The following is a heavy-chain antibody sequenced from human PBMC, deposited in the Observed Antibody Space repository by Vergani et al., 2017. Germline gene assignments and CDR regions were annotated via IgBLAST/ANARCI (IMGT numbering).Heavy chain of an antibody. Sequence: QVKLEESGGGVVQPGRSLRLSCAASGFSFGNYAMHWVRQAPGKGLEWVGVISYDGTEKKYADSVNGRFTISRDNSKKMMSLQMNSLRVEDTAVYYCARGGKGIIMEVHSTHLWGQGTQVSVS. CDR2: ISYDGTEK. CDR1: GFSFGNYA. CDR3: ARGGKGIIMEVHSTHL. V-gene: IGHV3-30-3*01. D-gene: IGHD3-10*01. J-gene: IGHJ4*02.